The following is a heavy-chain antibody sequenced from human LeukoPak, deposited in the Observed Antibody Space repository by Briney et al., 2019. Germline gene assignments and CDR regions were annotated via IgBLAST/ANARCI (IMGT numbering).Heavy chain of an antibody. D-gene: IGHD3-10*01. J-gene: IGHJ4*02. CDR3: ASIWGLFNFDY. Sequence: GGSLRLSCAASGFTFSSYEMNWVRQAPGKGLEWVSYISSSGSTIYYADSVKGRFTISRDNAKNSLYLQMNSLRAEDTAVYYCASIWGLFNFDYWGQGTLVAVSS. CDR2: ISSSGSTI. CDR1: GFTFSSYE. V-gene: IGHV3-48*03.